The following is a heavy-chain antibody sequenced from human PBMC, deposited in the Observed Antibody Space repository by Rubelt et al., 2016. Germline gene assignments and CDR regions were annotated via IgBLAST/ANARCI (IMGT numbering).Heavy chain of an antibody. CDR3: ARGRRGGSGWLGRDYYGMDV. D-gene: IGHD6-25*01. Sequence: QVQLQQWGAGLLKPSETLSLTCAVYGGSFSGYYWSWIRQPPGKGLEWIGEINHSGSTNYNPSLKSRVTISVDTSKNQFSLRLSSVTAGETAVYDCARGRRGGSGWLGRDYYGMDVWGQGTTVTVSS. CDR1: GGSFSGYY. J-gene: IGHJ6*02. CDR2: INHSGST. V-gene: IGHV4-34*01.